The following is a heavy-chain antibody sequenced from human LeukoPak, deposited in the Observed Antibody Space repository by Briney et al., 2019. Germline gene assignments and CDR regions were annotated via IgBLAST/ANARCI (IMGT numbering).Heavy chain of an antibody. CDR2: INPNSGGT. V-gene: IGHV1-2*06. J-gene: IGHJ4*02. D-gene: IGHD4-17*01. CDR3: ARDYGDYDFLPQLYY. CDR1: GYTFTGYY. Sequence: ASVKVSCKASGYTFTGYYMHWVRQAPGQGLEWMGRINPNSGGTNHAQKFQGRVTMTRDTSISTAYMELSRLRSDDTAVYYCARDYGDYDFLPQLYYWGQGTLVTVSS.